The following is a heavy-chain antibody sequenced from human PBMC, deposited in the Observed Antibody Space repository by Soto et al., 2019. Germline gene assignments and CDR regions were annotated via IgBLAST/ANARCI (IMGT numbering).Heavy chain of an antibody. J-gene: IGHJ6*02. V-gene: IGHV1-18*01. Sequence: ASVKVSCKASGYTFTSYGISWVRQAPGQGLEWMGWISAYNGNTNYAQKLQGRVTMTTDTSTSTAYMELRSLRSDDTAVYYCARALRDRNYYNGLAVWGQGTSVTVSS. CDR3: ARALRDRNYYNGLAV. CDR1: GYTFTSYG. D-gene: IGHD4-17*01. CDR2: ISAYNGNT.